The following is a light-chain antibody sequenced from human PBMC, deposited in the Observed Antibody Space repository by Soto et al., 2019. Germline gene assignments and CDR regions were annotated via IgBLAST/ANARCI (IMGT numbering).Light chain of an antibody. V-gene: IGKV1-33*01. CDR2: DAS. CDR1: HDITHY. Sequence: IQMTQSPSSLSASIGDRVTITCQASHDITHYLNWYQQRPGEAPKLLIYDASKLESGVPPRFSGRGSGTDFTLTISSLQPDDFATYFCQQSDLLPLTFGGGTKVEI. CDR3: QQSDLLPLT. J-gene: IGKJ4*01.